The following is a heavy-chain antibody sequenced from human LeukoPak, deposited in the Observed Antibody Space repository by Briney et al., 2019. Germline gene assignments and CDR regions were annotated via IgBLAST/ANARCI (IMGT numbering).Heavy chain of an antibody. D-gene: IGHD3-22*01. CDR1: GFPVSSTY. CDR2: IYTGDST. V-gene: IGHV3-53*01. Sequence: GGSLRLSCAASGFPVSSTYMSWVRQAPGKGLEWVSLIYTGDSTYYADSVKGRFTISRDNAKNTLYLQMNSLRAEDTAVYYCTRDSYDSSGYYYGMDVWGQGTTVTVSS. J-gene: IGHJ6*02. CDR3: TRDSYDSSGYYYGMDV.